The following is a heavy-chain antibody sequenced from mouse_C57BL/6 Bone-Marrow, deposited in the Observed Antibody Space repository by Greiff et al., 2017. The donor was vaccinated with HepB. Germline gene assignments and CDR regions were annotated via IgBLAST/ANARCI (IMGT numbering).Heavy chain of an antibody. J-gene: IGHJ2*01. D-gene: IGHD3-2*02. CDR3: ARRLRLLDFYFDY. Sequence: VQLVESGPELVKPGASVKISCKASGYAFSSSWMNWVKQRPGKGLEWIGRIYPGDGDTNYNGKFKGKATLTADKSSSTAYMQLSSLTSEDSAVYFCARRLRLLDFYFDYWGQGTTLTVSS. V-gene: IGHV1-82*01. CDR1: GYAFSSSW. CDR2: IYPGDGDT.